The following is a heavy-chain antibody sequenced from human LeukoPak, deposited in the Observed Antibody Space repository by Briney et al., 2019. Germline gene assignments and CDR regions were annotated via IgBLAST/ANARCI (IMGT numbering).Heavy chain of an antibody. CDR3: ASTPPVLAAIGPTYYYMDV. V-gene: IGHV1-24*01. D-gene: IGHD2-2*01. J-gene: IGHJ6*03. CDR2: FDPEDGKT. CDR1: GDTVTEFA. Sequence: ASVKVSCKVSGDTVTEFAMHWVRQGPGKGLEWLGGFDPEDGKTIYAQKFQGRVTMTEDTSTDTAYMELSSLKSEDTAVYYCASTPPVLAAIGPTYYYMDVWGKGTTVTVSS.